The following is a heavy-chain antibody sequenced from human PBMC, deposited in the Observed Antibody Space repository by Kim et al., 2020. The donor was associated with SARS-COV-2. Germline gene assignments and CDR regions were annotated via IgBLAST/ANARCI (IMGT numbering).Heavy chain of an antibody. Sequence: ASVKVSCRVSGNTLTALPLHWVRQAPGKGLEWMGGFDPEDGETKYAQKFQGRVTMTEDTSTDTAYMDLSSLRSDDTAVYYCATVPYKWNDLGHGAFDIWGQGTLVTVSS. CDR1: GNTLTALP. CDR2: FDPEDGET. D-gene: IGHD1-1*01. V-gene: IGHV1-24*01. J-gene: IGHJ3*02. CDR3: ATVPYKWNDLGHGAFDI.